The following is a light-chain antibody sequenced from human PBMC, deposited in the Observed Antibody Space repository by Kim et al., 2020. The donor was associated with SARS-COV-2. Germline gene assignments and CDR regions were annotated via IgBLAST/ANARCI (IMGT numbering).Light chain of an antibody. V-gene: IGKV1-33*01. J-gene: IGKJ2*01. Sequence: LSASVGDRVTITCQASQDISKYLHWYQHKPGKTPKLLIYDASSLETGVSSRFSARGSWTDFTFTISSLQPEDIATYYCQQYERLYTFGQGTKLEI. CDR3: QQYERLYT. CDR2: DAS. CDR1: QDISKY.